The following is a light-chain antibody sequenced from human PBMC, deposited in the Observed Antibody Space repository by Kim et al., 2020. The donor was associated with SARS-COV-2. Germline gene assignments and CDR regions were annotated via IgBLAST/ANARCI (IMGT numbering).Light chain of an antibody. CDR1: SGDVGGYKF. V-gene: IGLV2-23*01. Sequence: GQSVTISCTGTSGDVGGYKFVSWHQQHPGKPPKLIIFDGSERPSGVSNRFSGSKSGNTASLTISGLQAEDEADYYCCSYAGRTTWVFGGGTKVTV. CDR3: CSYAGRTTWV. CDR2: DGS. J-gene: IGLJ3*02.